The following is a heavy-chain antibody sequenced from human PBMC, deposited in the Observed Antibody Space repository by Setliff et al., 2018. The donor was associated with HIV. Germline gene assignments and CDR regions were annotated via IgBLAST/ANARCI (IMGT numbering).Heavy chain of an antibody. Sequence: SETLSLTCAVYGGSFSDYSWSWIRQPPGKGLQYLGFVHYSGSANYNPSLKSRVTISADASKNQFSLKLTSVTAADTAVYYCARDARLDYYDRSGYSYNYYYMDVWGKGTTVTVSS. D-gene: IGHD3-22*01. CDR3: ARDARLDYYDRSGYSYNYYYMDV. V-gene: IGHV4-59*01. CDR2: VHYSGSA. CDR1: GGSFSDYS. J-gene: IGHJ6*03.